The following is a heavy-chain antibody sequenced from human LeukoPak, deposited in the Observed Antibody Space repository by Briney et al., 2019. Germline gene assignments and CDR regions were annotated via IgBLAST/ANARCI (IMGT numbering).Heavy chain of an antibody. D-gene: IGHD6-6*01. J-gene: IGHJ3*01. Sequence: SETLSLTCAVYGGSFSGYYWSLIRQPPGKGLEWIGEINHSGSTNYNPSLKSRVTISVDTSKNQFSLKPISVTAADTAVYYCARRSMYSSSSGLHLWGQGTMVAVSS. CDR1: GGSFSGYY. V-gene: IGHV4-34*01. CDR3: ARRSMYSSSSGLHL. CDR2: INHSGST.